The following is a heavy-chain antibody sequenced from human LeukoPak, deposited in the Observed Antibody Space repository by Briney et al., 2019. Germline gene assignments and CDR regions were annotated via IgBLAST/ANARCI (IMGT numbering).Heavy chain of an antibody. CDR2: IGTAGDT. D-gene: IGHD2-15*01. J-gene: IGHJ2*01. CDR3: ARAEGFGYFDL. Sequence: GRSLRLSCAASGFTFSSYDMHWVRQATGKGLEWVSAIGTAGDTYYPGSVKGRFTISRENAKNSLYLQMNSLRAGDTAVYYCARAEGFGYFDLWGRGTLVTVSS. V-gene: IGHV3-13*01. CDR1: GFTFSSYD.